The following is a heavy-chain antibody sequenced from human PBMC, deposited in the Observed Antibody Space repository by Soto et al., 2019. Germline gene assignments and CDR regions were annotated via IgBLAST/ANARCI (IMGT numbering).Heavy chain of an antibody. V-gene: IGHV3-23*01. CDR2: ISGSGGTT. CDR3: ASCLGASYRGLDY. Sequence: EVHLLESGGGWVQPGGALRLSCAASGFTFSNYAMTWVRQTPGKGLEWVSEISGSGGTTYSADSVKGRFHIPRDNAKNTLSLQMKRLSAEDTAVYYCASCLGASYRGLDYWGQGTLVTVSS. J-gene: IGHJ4*02. D-gene: IGHD1-26*01. CDR1: GFTFSNYA.